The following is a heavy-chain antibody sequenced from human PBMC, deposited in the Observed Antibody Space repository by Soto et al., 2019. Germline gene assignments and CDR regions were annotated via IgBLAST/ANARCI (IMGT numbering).Heavy chain of an antibody. V-gene: IGHV4-38-2*02. CDR1: GYSISSGYY. D-gene: IGHD3-22*01. CDR2: IYHSGST. CDR3: ARESITMIVPYYFDY. J-gene: IGHJ4*02. Sequence: SETLSLTCAVSGYSISSGYYWGWIRQPPGKGLEWIGSIYHSGSTYYSPSLKSRVTISVDTSKNQFSLKLSSVTAADTAVYYCARESITMIVPYYFDYWGQGTLVTVSS.